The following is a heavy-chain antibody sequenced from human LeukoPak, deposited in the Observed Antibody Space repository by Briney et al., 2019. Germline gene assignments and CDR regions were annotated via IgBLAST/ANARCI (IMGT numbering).Heavy chain of an antibody. J-gene: IGHJ4*02. CDR2: IIPIFGTA. V-gene: IGHV1-69*01. Sequence: GGSLRLSCAASGFTFSSYAISWVRQAPGQGLEWMGGIIPIFGTANYAQKFQGRVTITADESTSTAYMELSSLRSEDTAVYYCARVGYYDSSAIDYWGQGTLVTVSS. CDR1: GFTFSSYA. D-gene: IGHD3-22*01. CDR3: ARVGYYDSSAIDY.